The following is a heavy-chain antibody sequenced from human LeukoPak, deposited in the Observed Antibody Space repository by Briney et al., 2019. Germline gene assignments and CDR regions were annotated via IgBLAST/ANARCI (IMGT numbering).Heavy chain of an antibody. D-gene: IGHD3-10*01. CDR2: ISAYNGNT. CDR3: ARDRGDYYGSGSYYKHFDY. Sequence: GVMAMVSCMVSGRRFSSYGICRVRQDPGKGLEWMGWISAYNGNTKHAQILQGRVTTTTETSTSTDYMELRSLRSDETAVYYCARDRGDYYGSGSYYKHFDYWGQGTLVTVSS. CDR1: GRRFSSYG. J-gene: IGHJ4*02. V-gene: IGHV1-18*01.